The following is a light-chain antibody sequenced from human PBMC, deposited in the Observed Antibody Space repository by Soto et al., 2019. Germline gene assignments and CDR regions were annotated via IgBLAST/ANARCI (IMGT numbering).Light chain of an antibody. Sequence: QLVLTQAPSASASLGASVTLTCTLSSGYSTYAIAWHQQQSGKGPRFLMKINYDGTHSKGDGFYDRFSGSSSGAERHLTIYSLQSEDEADYYCQSLGTGIQVFGGGTKLTVL. V-gene: IGLV4-69*01. CDR1: SGYSTYA. CDR2: INYDGTH. CDR3: QSLGTGIQV. J-gene: IGLJ3*02.